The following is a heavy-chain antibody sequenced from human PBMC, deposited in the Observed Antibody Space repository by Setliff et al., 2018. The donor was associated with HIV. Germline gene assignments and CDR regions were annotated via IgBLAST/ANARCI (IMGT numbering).Heavy chain of an antibody. J-gene: IGHJ4*02. CDR2: IIPSGST. D-gene: IGHD6-19*01. CDR1: GDSISNHY. CDR3: ARRSGWSLDY. V-gene: IGHV4-34*12. Sequence: SETLSLTCNVSGDSISNHYWSWIRQPPGKGLKWIGEIIPSGSTNYNPSLKSRVTISVDTSKNQFSLKLSSVTAADTAVYYCARRSGWSLDYWGQGTLVTVSS.